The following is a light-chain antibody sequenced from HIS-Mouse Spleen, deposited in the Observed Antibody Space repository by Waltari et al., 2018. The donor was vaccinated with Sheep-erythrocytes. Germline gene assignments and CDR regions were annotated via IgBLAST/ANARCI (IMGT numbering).Light chain of an antibody. CDR2: QDS. J-gene: IGLJ3*02. CDR1: NWGDKY. Sequence: SYELTQPPSVSVSPGQTASITGSGDNWGDKYAGWSQQKPGQSPGLVIYQDSKRPSGIPERFSGSNSGNTATLTISGTQAMDEADYYCQAWDSSTAWVFGGGTKLTVL. CDR3: QAWDSSTAWV. V-gene: IGLV3-1*01.